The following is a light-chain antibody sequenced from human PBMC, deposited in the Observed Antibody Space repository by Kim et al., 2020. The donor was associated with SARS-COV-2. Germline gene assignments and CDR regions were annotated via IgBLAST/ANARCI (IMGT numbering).Light chain of an antibody. CDR1: SSDIGVYNY. J-gene: IGLJ3*02. Sequence: QSALTQPASVSGSPGQSITISCTGTSSDIGVYNYVSWYQQHPGKAPKLMLYDVSKRPSGLSDRFSGSKSGNTASLTISGLQADDEAHYYCSSYTTSSTWVFGGGTQLTVL. CDR3: SSYTTSSTWV. V-gene: IGLV2-14*03. CDR2: DVS.